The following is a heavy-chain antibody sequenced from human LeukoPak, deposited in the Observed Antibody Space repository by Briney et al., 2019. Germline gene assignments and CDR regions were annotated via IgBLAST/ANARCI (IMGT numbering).Heavy chain of an antibody. D-gene: IGHD3-3*01. CDR3: AKGFYPFVGVVIPIDY. V-gene: IGHV3-23*01. CDR2: ISNNGGYT. J-gene: IGHJ4*02. CDR1: GFTFSSSA. Sequence: PGGSLRLSCAASGFTFSSSAMSWIRQAPGKGLEWVSAISNNGGYTYYADSVQGRFTISRDNSKSTLCLQMNSLRAEDTAVYYCAKGFYPFVGVVIPIDYWGQGTLVTVSS.